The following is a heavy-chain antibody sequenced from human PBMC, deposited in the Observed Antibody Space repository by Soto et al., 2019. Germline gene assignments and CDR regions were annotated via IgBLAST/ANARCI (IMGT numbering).Heavy chain of an antibody. CDR3: ARASPGIPSNFDY. CDR2: IIPIFGTA. D-gene: IGHD6-13*01. V-gene: IGHV1-69*13. Sequence: ASVKVSCKASGYTFTGYGISWVRQAPGQGLEWMGGIIPIFGTANYAQKFQGRVTITADESTSTAYMELSSLRSEDTAVYYCARASPGIPSNFDYWGQGTLVTVSS. CDR1: GYTFTGYG. J-gene: IGHJ4*02.